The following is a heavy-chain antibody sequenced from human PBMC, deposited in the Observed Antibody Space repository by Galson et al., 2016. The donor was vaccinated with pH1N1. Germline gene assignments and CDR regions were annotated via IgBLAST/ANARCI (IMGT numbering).Heavy chain of an antibody. V-gene: IGHV2-5*02. J-gene: IGHJ3*02. Sequence: PALVKPTQTLTLTCTLSGFSLTTTGVGVGWIRQPPGKALEWLAVIYWDDDKRYSPSLKSRLTITKDTSKNQVVLKMTNMYPVDTAPYYCAHIAPFRSTKFGVVFINDAFDMWGPGTMVTVSS. CDR2: IYWDDDK. D-gene: IGHD3-3*01. CDR1: GFSLTTTGVG. CDR3: AHIAPFRSTKFGVVFINDAFDM.